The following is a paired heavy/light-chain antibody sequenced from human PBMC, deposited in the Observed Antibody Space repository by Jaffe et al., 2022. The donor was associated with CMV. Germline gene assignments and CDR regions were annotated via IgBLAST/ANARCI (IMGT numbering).Light chain of an antibody. Sequence: SSELTQDPAVSVALGQTVRITCQGDSLRNIYASWYQQKPGQAPILVIYRKDNRPSGIPDRFSGSGSGNTASLTIAGAQAEDEADYYCNSRDSSGDLLLFGGGTKLTVL. J-gene: IGLJ3*02. CDR3: NSRDSSGDLLL. CDR2: RKD. V-gene: IGLV3-19*01. CDR1: SLRNIY.
Heavy chain of an antibody. V-gene: IGHV4-59*01. CDR3: ARLRAAMADPYFDN. CDR1: GGAISGYY. D-gene: IGHD5-18*01. Sequence: QVQLQESGPGLVKPSETLSLTCTVSGGAISGYYWSWIRQPPGRGLEWIGYVYHSGSTNSNPSLKSRATISLDTSRSQFSLKLSSVTAADTAVYFCARLRAAMADPYFDNWGQGTLVTVSS. J-gene: IGHJ4*02. CDR2: VYHSGST.